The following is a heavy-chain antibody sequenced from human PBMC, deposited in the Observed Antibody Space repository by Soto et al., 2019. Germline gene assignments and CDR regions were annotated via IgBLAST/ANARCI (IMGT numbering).Heavy chain of an antibody. D-gene: IGHD2-15*01. CDR3: ARVLVSGGTLNLYYFDY. Sequence: QVQLVQSGAEVKKPGSSVKVSCKASGGTFSSYAISWVRQAPGQGLEWMGGIIPIFGTANYAQKFQGRVTITADESTSTTYMELSSRRSEDTAVYYCARVLVSGGTLNLYYFDYWGQGTLVTVSS. CDR2: IIPIFGTA. CDR1: GGTFSSYA. V-gene: IGHV1-69*12. J-gene: IGHJ4*02.